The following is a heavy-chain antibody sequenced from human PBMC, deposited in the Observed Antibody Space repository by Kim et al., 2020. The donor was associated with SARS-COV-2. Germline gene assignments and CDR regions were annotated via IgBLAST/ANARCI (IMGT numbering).Heavy chain of an antibody. Sequence: KRRVTISVDTSKNQFSLKLSSVTAADTAVYYCAGVPGYDILTGYYNWFDPWGQGTLVTVSS. V-gene: IGHV4-39*07. CDR3: AGVPGYDILTGYYNWFDP. J-gene: IGHJ5*02. D-gene: IGHD3-9*01.